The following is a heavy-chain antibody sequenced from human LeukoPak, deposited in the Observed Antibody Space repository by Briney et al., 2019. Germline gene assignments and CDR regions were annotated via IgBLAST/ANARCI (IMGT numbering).Heavy chain of an antibody. V-gene: IGHV3-23*01. Sequence: PGGSLRPSCAASGFTFSSYAMSWVRQAPGKGLEWVSAISGSGFTYYADSVKGRFTISRDNSKNTLYLQMNSLRAEDTAVYYCARGLYSSSPWGRGTLVTVSS. CDR1: GFTFSSYA. CDR2: ISGSGFT. D-gene: IGHD6-6*01. J-gene: IGHJ4*02. CDR3: ARGLYSSSP.